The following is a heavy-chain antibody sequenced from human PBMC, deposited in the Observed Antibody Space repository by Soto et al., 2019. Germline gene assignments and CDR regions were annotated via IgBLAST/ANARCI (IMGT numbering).Heavy chain of an antibody. CDR3: ARDRWQFYYFDY. CDR1: GFTFSSYA. J-gene: IGHJ4*02. D-gene: IGHD2-15*01. CDR2: ISYDGSNK. V-gene: IGHV3-30-3*01. Sequence: GGSLRLSCAASGFTFSSYAMHWVRQAPGKGLEWVAVISYDGSNKYYADSVKGRFTISRDNSKNTLYLQMNSLRAEDTAVYYCARDRWQFYYFDYWGQGTLVTVSS.